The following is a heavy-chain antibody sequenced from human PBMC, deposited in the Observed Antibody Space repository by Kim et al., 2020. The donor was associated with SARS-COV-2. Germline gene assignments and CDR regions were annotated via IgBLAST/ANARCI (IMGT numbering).Heavy chain of an antibody. Sequence: SETLSLTCTVSGASVSSSDYYWGWIRQPPGKGLEWIGTMYYSGTTYYNPSLKSRVTISVDTSKNQFSLKLRSVTAADTAVYYCVRPGGLTMVRTWGQGTLVTVSS. CDR2: MYYSGTT. D-gene: IGHD3-10*01. CDR3: VRPGGLTMVRT. CDR1: GASVSSSDYY. J-gene: IGHJ4*02. V-gene: IGHV4-39*01.